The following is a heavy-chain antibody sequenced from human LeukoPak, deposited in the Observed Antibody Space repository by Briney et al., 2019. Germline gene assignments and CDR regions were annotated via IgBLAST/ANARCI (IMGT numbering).Heavy chain of an antibody. CDR3: ASSFNGGYCSSTSCYNRFDY. J-gene: IGHJ4*02. Sequence: SQTLSLTCTVSGGSISSGGYYWGWIRQPAGKGLEWIGRIYTSGSTNYNPSLKSRVTISVDTSKNQFSLKLSSVTAADTAVYYCASSFNGGYCSSTSCYNRFDYWGQGTLVTVSS. D-gene: IGHD2-2*02. CDR2: IYTSGST. V-gene: IGHV4-61*02. CDR1: GGSISSGGYY.